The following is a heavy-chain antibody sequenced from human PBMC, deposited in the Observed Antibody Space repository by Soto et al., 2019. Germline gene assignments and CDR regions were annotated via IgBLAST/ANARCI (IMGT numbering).Heavy chain of an antibody. CDR2: IYYSGST. D-gene: IGHD6-13*01. J-gene: IGHJ6*02. Sequence: PSETLSLTCTVSGGSVSSGSYYWSWIRQPPGKGLEWIGYIYYSGSTNYNPSLKSRVTISVDTSKNQFSLKLSSVTAADTAVYYCARGFGYSSSWYSDYYYYGMDVWGQGTTVTVSS. CDR3: ARGFGYSSSWYSDYYYYGMDV. CDR1: GGSVSSGSYY. V-gene: IGHV4-61*01.